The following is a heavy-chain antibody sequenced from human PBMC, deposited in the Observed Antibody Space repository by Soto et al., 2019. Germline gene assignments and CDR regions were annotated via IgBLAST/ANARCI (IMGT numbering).Heavy chain of an antibody. Sequence: ASVKVSCKASGYTFTSYGISWVRQAPGQGLEWMGWISAYNGNTNYAQKLQGRVTMTRDTSISTAYMELSGLRSDDTAVYYCAKDSHYDVLTGYSRNSFDMWGQGTKVTVSS. CDR2: ISAYNGNT. CDR3: AKDSHYDVLTGYSRNSFDM. CDR1: GYTFTSYG. D-gene: IGHD3-9*01. V-gene: IGHV1-18*01. J-gene: IGHJ3*02.